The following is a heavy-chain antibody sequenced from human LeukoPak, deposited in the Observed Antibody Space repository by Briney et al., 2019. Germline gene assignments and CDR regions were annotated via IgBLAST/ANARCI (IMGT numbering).Heavy chain of an antibody. CDR2: IYSGGST. D-gene: IGHD5-18*01. Sequence: TGGSLRLSCAASGFTVSTNYMSWVRQAPGKGLEWVSVIYSGGSTYYADSVKGRFTISRDNSKNTLYLQMNSLRAEDTAVYYCARERINSYASPFGYWGQGTLVTVSS. CDR1: GFTVSTNY. V-gene: IGHV3-53*01. J-gene: IGHJ4*02. CDR3: ARERINSYASPFGY.